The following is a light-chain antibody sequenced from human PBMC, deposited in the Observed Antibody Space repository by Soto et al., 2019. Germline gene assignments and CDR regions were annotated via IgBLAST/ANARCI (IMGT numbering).Light chain of an antibody. Sequence: DIQLTHSPSSLSAYVGDRGITTCVASQGISNYLAWYQQKPGKVPKLLIYAASTLQSGVPSRFSGSGSGTDFTLTISCLQSEDFATYYCQQYYSFPLTFGQGTKVDIK. CDR2: AAS. CDR1: QGISNY. J-gene: IGKJ1*01. CDR3: QQYYSFPLT. V-gene: IGKV1-27*01.